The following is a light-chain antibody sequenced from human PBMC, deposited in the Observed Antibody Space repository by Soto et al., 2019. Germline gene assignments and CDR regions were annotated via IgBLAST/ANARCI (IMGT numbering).Light chain of an antibody. V-gene: IGKV3-11*01. CDR3: QQRSNWPPWT. J-gene: IGKJ1*01. CDR1: QSVSSY. CDR2: DAS. Sequence: EIVLTQSPDTLSLSPGERATLSFRASQSVSSYLAWYQQKPGQAPRLLIYDASNRATGIPARFSGSGSGTDFTLTISSLEPEDFAVYYCQQRSNWPPWTFGQGTKVDIK.